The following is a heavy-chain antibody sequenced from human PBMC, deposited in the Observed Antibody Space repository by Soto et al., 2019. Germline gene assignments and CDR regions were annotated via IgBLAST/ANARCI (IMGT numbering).Heavy chain of an antibody. J-gene: IGHJ5*02. CDR1: GFTFSGSA. Sequence: GGSLRLSCAASGFTFSGSAMHWFRQASGKGLEWVGRIRSKANSYATAYAASVKGRFTISRDDSKNTAYLQMNSLKTEDTAVYYCTRPSKDSSGNWFDPWGQGTLVTVSS. CDR2: IRSKANSYAT. D-gene: IGHD3-22*01. CDR3: TRPSKDSSGNWFDP. V-gene: IGHV3-73*01.